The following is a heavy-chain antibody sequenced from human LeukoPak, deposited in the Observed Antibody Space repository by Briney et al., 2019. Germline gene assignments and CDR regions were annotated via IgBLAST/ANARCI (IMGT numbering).Heavy chain of an antibody. D-gene: IGHD5-12*01. Sequence: SVKVSCKASGGTFSSYAISWVRQAPGQGLEWMGGIIPIFGTANYAQKFQGRVTITADESTSTAYMELSSLRSEDTAVYYCARGRSDGGYDSGDMDVWGKGTTVTVSS. CDR1: GGTFSSYA. V-gene: IGHV1-69*13. J-gene: IGHJ6*04. CDR2: IIPIFGTA. CDR3: ARGRSDGGYDSGDMDV.